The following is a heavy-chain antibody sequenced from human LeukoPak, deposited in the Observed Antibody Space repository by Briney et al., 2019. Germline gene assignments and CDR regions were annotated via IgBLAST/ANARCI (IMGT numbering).Heavy chain of an antibody. CDR3: ATEYCSGGSCYSFSMDV. CDR2: IKEDGSWK. D-gene: IGHD2-15*01. Sequence: PGGSLRLSCAASGLTFSSSWMGWDRQAPGKGLEWVANIKEDGSWKHYAVSVQGRFTISRDNAKNSLYLQMNSLRAEDTAVYYCATEYCSGGSCYSFSMDVWGQGTTVTVSS. J-gene: IGHJ6*02. CDR1: GLTFSSSW. V-gene: IGHV3-7*01.